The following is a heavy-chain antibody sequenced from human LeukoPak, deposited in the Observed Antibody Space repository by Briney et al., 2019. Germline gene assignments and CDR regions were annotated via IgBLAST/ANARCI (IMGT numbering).Heavy chain of an antibody. CDR2: VYYSGST. Sequence: PSETLSLTCSVSGGSFSGYYWSWIRQPPGKGLEWIGYVYYSGSTNYNPSLKSRVTISVDSSKNQFSLKLSSVTAADTAIYYCARQMTTLTTGRTLDIWGQGTMVTVSS. J-gene: IGHJ3*02. D-gene: IGHD4-17*01. CDR1: GGSFSGYY. CDR3: ARQMTTLTTGRTLDI. V-gene: IGHV4-59*01.